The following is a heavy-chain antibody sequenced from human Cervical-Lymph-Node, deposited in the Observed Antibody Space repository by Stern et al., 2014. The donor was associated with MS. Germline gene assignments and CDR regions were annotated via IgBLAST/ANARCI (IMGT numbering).Heavy chain of an antibody. CDR3: TKRESDFWSGGFDP. V-gene: IGHV3-30*18. D-gene: IGHD3-3*01. Sequence: VQLLESAGGVVQPGRSLRLSCAASGFTFSVYGMHWVRQAPGKGLEWVALISYDGSNKSYADSVKGRFTISRDNSKDTLYLQMNSLRSEDTAVYYCTKRESDFWSGGFDPWGQGTLVTVSS. CDR2: ISYDGSNK. CDR1: GFTFSVYG. J-gene: IGHJ5*02.